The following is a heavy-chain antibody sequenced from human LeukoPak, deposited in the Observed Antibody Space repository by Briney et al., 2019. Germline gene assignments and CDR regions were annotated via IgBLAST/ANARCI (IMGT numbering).Heavy chain of an antibody. J-gene: IGHJ4*02. CDR3: ARDRDLYSSSWYTVVDY. V-gene: IGHV3-30-3*01. CDR1: GFTFSSYA. CDR2: ISYDGSNK. D-gene: IGHD6-13*01. Sequence: PGGSLRLSCAASGFTFSSYAMHWVRQAPGKGLEWVAVISYDGSNKYYADSVKGRFTISRDNSKNTLYLQMNSLRAEDTAVYYCARDRDLYSSSWYTVVDYWGQGTLVTVSS.